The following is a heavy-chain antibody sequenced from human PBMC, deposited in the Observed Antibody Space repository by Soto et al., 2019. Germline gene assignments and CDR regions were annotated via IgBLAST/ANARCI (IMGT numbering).Heavy chain of an antibody. CDR1: GFTFSSYG. D-gene: IGHD1-1*01. CDR3: AKGQGNQLPPDQYGMDV. CDR2: ISYDGSNK. J-gene: IGHJ6*02. Sequence: GGSLRLSCAASGFTFSSYGMHWVRQAPGKGLEWVAVISYDGSNKYYADSVKGRFTISRDNSKNTLYLQMNSLRAEDTAVYYCAKGQGNQLPPDQYGMDVWGQGTTVTVSS. V-gene: IGHV3-30*18.